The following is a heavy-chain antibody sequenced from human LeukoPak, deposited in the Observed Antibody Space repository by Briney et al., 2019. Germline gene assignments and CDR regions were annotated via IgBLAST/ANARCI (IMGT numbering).Heavy chain of an antibody. V-gene: IGHV3-30-3*01. Sequence: GRSLRLSCAASGFTFSSYAMHWVRQAPGKGLEWVAVISYDGSNKYYADSVRGRFTISRDNSENTLYLQMNSLRAEDTAVYSCARGFCTSSSCYNDYWGQGTLVTVSS. J-gene: IGHJ4*02. CDR3: ARGFCTSSSCYNDY. CDR2: ISYDGSNK. D-gene: IGHD2-2*02. CDR1: GFTFSSYA.